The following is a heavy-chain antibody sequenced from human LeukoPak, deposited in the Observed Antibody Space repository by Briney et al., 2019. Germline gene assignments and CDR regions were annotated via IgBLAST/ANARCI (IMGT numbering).Heavy chain of an antibody. CDR2: ISNDGNNK. J-gene: IGHJ5*02. CDR3: VRGVGVSRFNYFDP. D-gene: IGHD6-13*01. V-gene: IGHV3-30*03. Sequence: GGSLRLSCTASGFTFSGYGMHWVRQAPGKGLEWVAVISNDGNNKYYADSVKGRFTISRDNSKNTLFLQMNSLRDDDTAVYYCVRGVGVSRFNYFDPWGQGTLVIVSS. CDR1: GFTFSGYG.